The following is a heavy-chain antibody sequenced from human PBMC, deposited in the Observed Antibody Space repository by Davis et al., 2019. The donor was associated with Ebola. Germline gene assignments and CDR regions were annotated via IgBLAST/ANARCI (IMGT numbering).Heavy chain of an antibody. CDR2: IKSNSDGGTT. D-gene: IGHD2-15*01. CDR3: TTVFRVEALSNFYYGMDV. Sequence: GESLKISCAASGFTFSNSWMSWVRQVPGKGLEWVARIKSNSDGGTTDYGAHVKGRFMISRDDSRNTLFLQMNSLKSEDTAVYFCTTVFRVEALSNFYYGMDVWGQGTTVTVSS. V-gene: IGHV3-15*01. CDR1: GFTFSNSW. J-gene: IGHJ6*02.